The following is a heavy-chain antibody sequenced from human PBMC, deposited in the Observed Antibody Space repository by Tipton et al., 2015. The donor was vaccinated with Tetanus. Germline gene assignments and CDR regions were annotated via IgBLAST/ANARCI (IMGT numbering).Heavy chain of an antibody. CDR2: LYSGGGP. CDR3: ARAPRYCGGDCYHFDY. V-gene: IGHV3-53*01. D-gene: IGHD2-21*02. Sequence: SLRLSCAVSGFMFGNYRMNWVRQAPGKGLEWVSVLYSGGGPNYADSVNGRFTISRDNSKNTLYLQMNSLRVEDTAIYYCARAPRYCGGDCYHFDYWGQGTLVTVSS. J-gene: IGHJ4*02. CDR1: GFMFGNYR.